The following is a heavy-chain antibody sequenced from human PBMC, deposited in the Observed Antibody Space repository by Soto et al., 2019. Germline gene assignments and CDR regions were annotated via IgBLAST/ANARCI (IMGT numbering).Heavy chain of an antibody. V-gene: IGHV4-30-2*01. Sequence: SETLSLTCAVSGGSISSGGYSWSWIRQPPGKGLEWIGYIYHSGSTYYNPSLKSRVTISVDRSKNQFSLKLSSVTAADTAVYYCARNVYQLLWNYFDYWGQGTLVTVSS. CDR3: ARNVYQLLWNYFDY. CDR1: GGSISSGGYS. CDR2: IYHSGST. J-gene: IGHJ4*02. D-gene: IGHD2-2*01.